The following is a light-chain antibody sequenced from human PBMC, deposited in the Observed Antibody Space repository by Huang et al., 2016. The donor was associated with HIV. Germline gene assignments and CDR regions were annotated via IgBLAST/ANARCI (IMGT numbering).Light chain of an antibody. J-gene: IGKJ4*01. CDR2: ATP. V-gene: IGKV1-12*01. Sequence: DIQMTQSPSSVSASIGDKVTITCRASQDVSSWLAWYQQKPGKAPHLLIFATPTLQTGVPSRFSGSGSGTDFTLTIDSLQAEDFATYYCQQATRIPLTFGGGTKVE. CDR1: QDVSSW. CDR3: QQATRIPLT.